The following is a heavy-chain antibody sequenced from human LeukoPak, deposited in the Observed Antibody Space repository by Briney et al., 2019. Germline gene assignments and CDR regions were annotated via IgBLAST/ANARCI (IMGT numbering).Heavy chain of an antibody. D-gene: IGHD3-3*01. Sequence: ASVKVSCKASGYTFTSYDINWVRQATGRGLEWMGWMNPNSGNTGYAQKFQGRVTMTRNTSISTAYMELSSPRSEDTAVYYCARGHTYYDFWSGYSDGGLWGQGTLVTVSS. CDR1: GYTFTSYD. J-gene: IGHJ4*02. V-gene: IGHV1-8*01. CDR3: ARGHTYYDFWSGYSDGGL. CDR2: MNPNSGNT.